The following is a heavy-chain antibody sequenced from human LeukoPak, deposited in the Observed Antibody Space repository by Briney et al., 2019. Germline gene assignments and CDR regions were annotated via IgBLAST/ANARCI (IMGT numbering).Heavy chain of an antibody. J-gene: IGHJ4*02. V-gene: IGHV3-11*01. CDR1: GFTFSDYY. Sequence: PGGSLRLSCAASGFTFSDYYMNWIRQAPGKGLEWIASMRSSGSTIKYADSVKGRFTISRDNSKNTLYLQMNSLRAEDTAVYYCAKRTTVTHFDYWGQGTLVTVSS. D-gene: IGHD4-17*01. CDR3: AKRTTVTHFDY. CDR2: MRSSGSTI.